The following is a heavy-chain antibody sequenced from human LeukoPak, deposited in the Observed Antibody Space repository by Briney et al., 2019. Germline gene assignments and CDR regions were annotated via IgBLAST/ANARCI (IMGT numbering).Heavy chain of an antibody. CDR2: INHSGST. Sequence: SETLSLTRAVYGGSFSGYYWSWIRQPPGKRLEWIGEINHSGSTNYNPSLQSRVTISVDTSKNQFSLKLSSVSAADTAVYYCARANGDYTLDAFDIWGQGTMVTVSS. J-gene: IGHJ3*02. CDR1: GGSFSGYY. CDR3: ARANGDYTLDAFDI. D-gene: IGHD4-17*01. V-gene: IGHV4-34*01.